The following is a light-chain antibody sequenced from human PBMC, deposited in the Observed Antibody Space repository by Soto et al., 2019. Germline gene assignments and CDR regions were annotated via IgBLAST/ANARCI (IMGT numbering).Light chain of an antibody. CDR2: GAS. J-gene: IGKJ1*01. Sequence: EIVWTQSPGTMYWSPEDSATLSCRASQSVSSSYLAWYQKKHGQAPRLLIYGASSRATGIPDRFSGSGSGTDFTFTISRLASEDFAVYCIQQYGSAPWTLGPWNK. V-gene: IGKV3-20*01. CDR3: QQYGSAPWT. CDR1: QSVSSSY.